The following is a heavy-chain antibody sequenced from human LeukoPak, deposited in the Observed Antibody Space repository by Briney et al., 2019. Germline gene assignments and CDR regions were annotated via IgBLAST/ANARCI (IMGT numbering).Heavy chain of an antibody. Sequence: GESRKISCRASRRDFTSYWFTWVRQLPGKGLEWMGIIHPSDSETQYGPSFQGQLTISADNSISTAYLQWSRLKASDTAMYYCARRGYSGYSPLDSWGQGTLVTVSS. CDR3: ARRGYSGYSPLDS. CDR2: IHPSDSET. D-gene: IGHD5-12*01. J-gene: IGHJ4*02. V-gene: IGHV5-51*01. CDR1: RRDFTSYW.